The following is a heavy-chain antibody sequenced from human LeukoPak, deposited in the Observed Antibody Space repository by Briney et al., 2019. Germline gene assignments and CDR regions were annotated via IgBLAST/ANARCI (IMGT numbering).Heavy chain of an antibody. CDR2: ISGSGDKT. J-gene: IGHJ4*02. CDR3: AKDWTEGESCSSSFCIAQ. CDR1: GFTFSHYA. D-gene: IGHD2/OR15-2a*01. V-gene: IGHV3-23*01. Sequence: GGSLRLSCAASGFTFSHYAMTWVRQAPGKGLEWVSSISGSGDKTYYADSVRGRFTISRDNSKKKLYLQMVSLRAEDTAVYYCAKDWTEGESCSSSFCIAQWGQGSLVSASS.